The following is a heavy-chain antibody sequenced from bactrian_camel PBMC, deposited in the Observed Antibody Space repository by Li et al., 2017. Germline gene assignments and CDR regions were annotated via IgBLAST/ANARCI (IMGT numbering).Heavy chain of an antibody. CDR3: AAGQGVGWCLDVIRVGAEADFDY. J-gene: IGHJ6*01. Sequence: ESGGGSVQAGGSLTLACVVNGYTHRMAWFRQTPGKEREAVAGIYSRSDYTYLSDSVKGRFTISRDNAKNTLYLQMNSLKPEDTATYYCAAGQGVGWCLDVIRVGAEADFDYWGHGTQVTVS. V-gene: IGHV3S63*01. CDR1: GYTHR. D-gene: IGHD5*01. CDR2: IYSRSDYT.